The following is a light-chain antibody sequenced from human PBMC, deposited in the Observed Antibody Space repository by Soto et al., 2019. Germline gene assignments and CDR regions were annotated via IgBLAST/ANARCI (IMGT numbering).Light chain of an antibody. CDR1: SSDVGGYNY. CDR2: DVS. CDR3: SSYTSSSNYG. Sequence: QSVLTQPASVSGSPGQSITISCTGTSSDVGGYNYVSWYQQHPGKAHKLMIYDVSNRPSGVSNRFSGSKSGNTASLTISGLQAEDEADYYCSSYTSSSNYGFGTGTKVTVL. V-gene: IGLV2-14*01. J-gene: IGLJ1*01.